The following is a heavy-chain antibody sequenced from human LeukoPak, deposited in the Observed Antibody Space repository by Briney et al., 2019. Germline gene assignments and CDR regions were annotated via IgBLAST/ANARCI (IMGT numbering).Heavy chain of an antibody. CDR3: AKEGRRYSSSWGRIDY. J-gene: IGHJ4*02. D-gene: IGHD6-13*01. V-gene: IGHV3-33*06. Sequence: GGSLRLSCAASGFTFSSYGMHWVRQAPGKGLEWVAVIWYDGSNKYYADSVKGRLTISRDNSKNTLYLQMNSLRAEDTAVYYCAKEGRRYSSSWGRIDYWGQGTLVTVSS. CDR2: IWYDGSNK. CDR1: GFTFSSYG.